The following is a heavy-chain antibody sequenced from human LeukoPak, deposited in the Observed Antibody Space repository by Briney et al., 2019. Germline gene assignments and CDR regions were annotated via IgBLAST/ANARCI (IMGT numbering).Heavy chain of an antibody. CDR2: INWNGGST. D-gene: IGHD2-2*01. Sequence: PGGSLRLSCAASGFTFDDYGMSWVRQAPGKGLEWVSGINWNGGSTGYADSVKGRFTISRDNAKNSLYLQMNSLRAEDTALYYCARSVYCSSTSCYHRDYYYMDVWGKGTTVTISS. V-gene: IGHV3-20*04. CDR3: ARSVYCSSTSCYHRDYYYMDV. CDR1: GFTFDDYG. J-gene: IGHJ6*03.